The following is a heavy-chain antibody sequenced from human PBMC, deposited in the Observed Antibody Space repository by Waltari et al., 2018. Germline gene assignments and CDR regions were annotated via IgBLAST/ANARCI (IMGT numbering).Heavy chain of an antibody. D-gene: IGHD6-6*01. V-gene: IGHV3-23*01. CDR2: ISGSVGSK. J-gene: IGHJ4*02. CDR1: GFTFSSYA. CDR3: AKDTAARPRGPDY. Sequence: EVQLLESGGGLVQPGGSLRLSCAASGFTFSSYAMSWVRQAPGKGLEWVSAISGSVGSKSDADSVKGRFTISRDNSKNTLYLQMNSLRAEDTAVYYCAKDTAARPRGPDYWGQGTLVTVSS.